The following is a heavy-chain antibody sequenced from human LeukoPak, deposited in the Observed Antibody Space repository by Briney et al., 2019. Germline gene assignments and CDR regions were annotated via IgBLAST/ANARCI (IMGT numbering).Heavy chain of an antibody. CDR1: AGSVSSTAYT. CDR2: IFSGGTT. D-gene: IGHD6-19*01. Sequence: SETLSLTSNVSAGSVSSTAYTWGWIRQAPGQGLAWIGSIFSGGTTYHNPSLRSPLPMSVDLSKNQFSLRLTSVAATDTGLYYCARHTAKEWLEHPFDHWGQGNMVIVS. CDR3: ARHTAKEWLEHPFDH. J-gene: IGHJ5*02. V-gene: IGHV4-39*01.